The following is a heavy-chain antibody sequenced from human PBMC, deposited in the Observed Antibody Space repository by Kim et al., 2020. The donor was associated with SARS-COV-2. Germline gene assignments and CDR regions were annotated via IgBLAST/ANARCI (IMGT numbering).Heavy chain of an antibody. D-gene: IGHD3-22*01. V-gene: IGHV3-21*01. Sequence: GGSLRLSCAASGFTFSSYSMNWVRQAPGKGLEWVSSISSSSSYIYHADSVKGRFTISRDNAKNSLYLQMNSLRAEDTAVYYCARDRVYYYYDSSGSTYGMDVWGQGTTVTVSS. CDR1: GFTFSSYS. J-gene: IGHJ6*02. CDR2: ISSSSSYI. CDR3: ARDRVYYYYDSSGSTYGMDV.